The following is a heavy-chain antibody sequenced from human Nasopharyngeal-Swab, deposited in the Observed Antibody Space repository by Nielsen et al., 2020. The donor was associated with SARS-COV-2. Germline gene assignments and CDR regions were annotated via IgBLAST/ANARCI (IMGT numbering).Heavy chain of an antibody. V-gene: IGHV4-34*01. J-gene: IGHJ4*02. D-gene: IGHD3-9*01. Sequence: SETLSLTCGVHNGSFIGYYWTWIRQPQGKGLEWIGEINNAGTTNYTPSLKSRVTMSVDTSKNQFSLKVNSVTAADTAVYYCARGRLRYFDWYGLDYWGQGTLVTVSS. CDR1: NGSFIGYY. CDR3: ARGRLRYFDWYGLDY. CDR2: INNAGTT.